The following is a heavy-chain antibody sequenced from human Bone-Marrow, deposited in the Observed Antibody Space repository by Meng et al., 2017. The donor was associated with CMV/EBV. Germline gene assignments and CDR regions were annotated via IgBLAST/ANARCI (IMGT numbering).Heavy chain of an antibody. V-gene: IGHV4-38-2*02. Sequence: SETLSLTCTVSGYSISSGYYWGWIRQPPGKGLEWIGSIYHSGRTYYNPSLKSRVPISLDTSKNQFSLKLSSVTAADTAVYYCARTAVAGTVHYWGQGTVVTVSS. CDR1: GYSISSGYY. D-gene: IGHD6-19*01. CDR2: IYHSGRT. CDR3: ARTAVAGTVHY. J-gene: IGHJ4*01.